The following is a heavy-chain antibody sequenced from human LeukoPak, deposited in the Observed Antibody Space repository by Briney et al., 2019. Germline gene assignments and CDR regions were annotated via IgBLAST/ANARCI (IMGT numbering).Heavy chain of an antibody. CDR1: GGAISSYY. CDR2: IYYSGST. Sequence: SETLSGXCTGSGGAISSYYWNWRGQPPGKVLEGIGDIYYSGSTNYNPSLKSRVTISVDTSKNQFSLELSSVTAADTAVYYCARSPITIFGVVTGFDPWGQGTLVTVSS. D-gene: IGHD3-3*01. V-gene: IGHV4-59*01. CDR3: ARSPITIFGVVTGFDP. J-gene: IGHJ5*02.